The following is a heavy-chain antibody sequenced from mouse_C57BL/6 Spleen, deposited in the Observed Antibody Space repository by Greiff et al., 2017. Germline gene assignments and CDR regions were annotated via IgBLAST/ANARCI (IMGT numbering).Heavy chain of an antibody. V-gene: IGHV1-64*01. J-gene: IGHJ3*01. D-gene: IGHD4-1*01. Sequence: QVQLQQPGAELVKPGASVKLSCKASGYTFTSYWMHWVKQRPGQGLEWIGMIHPNSGSTYYNEKFKSKDTLTVDKSSSTAYMQLSSLTSEDSAVYYCARELTGTFAYWGQGTLVTVSA. CDR1: GYTFTSYW. CDR3: ARELTGTFAY. CDR2: IHPNSGST.